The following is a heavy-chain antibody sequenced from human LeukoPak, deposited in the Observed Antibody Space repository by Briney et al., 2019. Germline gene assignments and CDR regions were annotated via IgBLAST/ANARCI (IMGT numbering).Heavy chain of an antibody. J-gene: IGHJ6*03. CDR1: GFTFSDYY. CDR2: ISSSGSTI. V-gene: IGHV3-11*01. D-gene: IGHD6-13*01. Sequence: IPGGSLRLSCAASGFTFSDYYMSWIRQAPGKGLEWVSYISSSGSTIYYADSVKGRFTISRDNAKNSLYLQMNSLRAEDTPVYYCARSIAAAGYLHYYYYYMDVWGKGTTVTVSS. CDR3: ARSIAAAGYLHYYYYYMDV.